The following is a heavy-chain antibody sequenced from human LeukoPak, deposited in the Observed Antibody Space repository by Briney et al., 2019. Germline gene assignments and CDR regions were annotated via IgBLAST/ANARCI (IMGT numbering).Heavy chain of an antibody. CDR2: ISSSSNTI. Sequence: GGSLRLSCAASGFTFSSYGMHWVRQAPGKGLEWVSYISSSSNTIYYADSVRGRFTISRDNAKNSLYLQMNSLRAEDTAVYYCARGPYYYYYMDVWGKGTTVTVSS. V-gene: IGHV3-48*01. CDR1: GFTFSSYG. CDR3: ARGPYYYYYMDV. J-gene: IGHJ6*03.